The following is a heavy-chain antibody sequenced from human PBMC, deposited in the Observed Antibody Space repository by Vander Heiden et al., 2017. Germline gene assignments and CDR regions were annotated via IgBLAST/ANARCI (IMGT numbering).Heavy chain of an antibody. CDR3: ARGIGYSSGTRNQLNWLDP. CDR1: GGTFSSYA. D-gene: IGHD6-19*01. V-gene: IGHV1-69*01. CDR2: IIPIFGTA. Sequence: QVQLVQSGAEVKKPGSSVKVSYKPSGGTFSSYAISWVRPAPRQALEWMGGIIPIFGTANYAQKFQGRVTITADESTSTAYMELSSLRSEDTAVYYCARGIGYSSGTRNQLNWLDPWGQGTLVTVSS. J-gene: IGHJ5*02.